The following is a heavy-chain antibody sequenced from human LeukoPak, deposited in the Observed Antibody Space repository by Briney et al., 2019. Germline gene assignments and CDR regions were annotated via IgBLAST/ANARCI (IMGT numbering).Heavy chain of an antibody. CDR3: ARHIRDRSYSTGWSYFDY. D-gene: IGHD6-19*01. V-gene: IGHV3-30*03. CDR1: GFTFSGYG. J-gene: IGHJ4*02. Sequence: GGSLRLSCAGSGFTFSGYGMHWARQAPGEGLEWVALISYDGTNRYYADSVKGRFTISRDNSKNTLYLQMNSLRTEDTAVYYCARHIRDRSYSTGWSYFDYWGQGTLVTVSS. CDR2: ISYDGTNR.